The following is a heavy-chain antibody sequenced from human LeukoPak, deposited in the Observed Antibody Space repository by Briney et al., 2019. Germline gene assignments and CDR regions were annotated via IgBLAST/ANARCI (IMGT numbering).Heavy chain of an antibody. Sequence: GGSLRLSCAASGFTFSSYAMSWVRQAPGKGLEWVSAISGSGGSTYYAGSVKGRFTISRDNSKNTLYLQMNSLRAEDTAVYYCAKARYSGIPYGYFDYWGQGTLVTVSS. V-gene: IGHV3-23*01. CDR2: ISGSGGST. CDR1: GFTFSSYA. CDR3: AKARYSGIPYGYFDY. D-gene: IGHD1-26*01. J-gene: IGHJ4*02.